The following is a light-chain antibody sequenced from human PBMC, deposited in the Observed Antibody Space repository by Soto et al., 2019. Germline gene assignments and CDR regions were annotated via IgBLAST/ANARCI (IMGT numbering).Light chain of an antibody. J-gene: IGLJ1*01. V-gene: IGLV2-8*01. CDR1: SSDVGAFDS. Sequence: QSALTQPPSASGSLGQSVTISCTGSSSDVGAFDSVSWYQQHPHKAPQIIIYEVSKPPSGVPDRFSGSKSGNTASLTVSGLQADDEADYFCSSYAGRNNYVFGTGTKLTVL. CDR2: EVS. CDR3: SSYAGRNNYV.